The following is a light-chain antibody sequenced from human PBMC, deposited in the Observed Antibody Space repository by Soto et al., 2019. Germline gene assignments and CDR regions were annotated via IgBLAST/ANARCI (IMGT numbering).Light chain of an antibody. J-gene: IGKJ2*01. CDR1: QDISTY. CDR3: QQYEILAT. Sequence: DIHMTQSPSSLSASIGDRVTITCQASQDISTYLNWYQQKPGKAPKLLIHDAANSETGVPSRFSATGSGTEFTLTISGLRPEDIATYYCQQYEILATFGQGTKLEIK. V-gene: IGKV1-33*01. CDR2: DAA.